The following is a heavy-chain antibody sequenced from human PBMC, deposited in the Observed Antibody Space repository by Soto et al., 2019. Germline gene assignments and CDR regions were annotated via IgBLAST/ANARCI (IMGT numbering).Heavy chain of an antibody. J-gene: IGHJ4*02. CDR2: IYYSGST. CDR3: ARDKRGALDYYDSSGYYFDY. D-gene: IGHD3-22*01. V-gene: IGHV4-30-4*01. CDR1: GGSISSGDYY. Sequence: SETLSLTCTVSGGSISSGDYYWSWIRQPPGKGLEWIGYIYYSGSTYYNPSLKSRVTISVDTSKNQFSLKLSSVTAADTAVYYCARDKRGALDYYDSSGYYFDYWGQGTLVTV.